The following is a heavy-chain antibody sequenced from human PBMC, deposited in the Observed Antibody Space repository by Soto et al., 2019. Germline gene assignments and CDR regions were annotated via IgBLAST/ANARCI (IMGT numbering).Heavy chain of an antibody. CDR2: ITVDNGNT. V-gene: IGHV1-18*01. CDR3: XRGSXYGSYWYFDL. Sequence: QVQLVQSGAEVRKPGASVKVSCKASGFSFPTYGVTWVRQXPGQGXXWMGWITVDNGNTKYAQKLQGRVTMTTDTSTNTAYMELWRLTSDDTAVYFCXRGSXYGSYWYFDLWGRGTLVTVSS. J-gene: IGHJ2*01. CDR1: GFSFPTYG. D-gene: IGHD5-18*01.